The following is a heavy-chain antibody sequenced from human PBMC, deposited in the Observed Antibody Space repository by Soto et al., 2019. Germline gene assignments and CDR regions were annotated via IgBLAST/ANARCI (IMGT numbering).Heavy chain of an antibody. J-gene: IGHJ2*01. CDR3: ARYNCYFDL. Sequence: QVQLQESGPGLVKPSETLSLTCTVSGGSISSYYWSWIRQPPGKGLEWIGYIYYSGRTNYNPSLNSRVPISVDTSKNHSSLKLSSVTAAATAVYYCARYNCYFDLWGRGTLVTVSS. V-gene: IGHV4-59*08. CDR2: IYYSGRT. CDR1: GGSISSYY.